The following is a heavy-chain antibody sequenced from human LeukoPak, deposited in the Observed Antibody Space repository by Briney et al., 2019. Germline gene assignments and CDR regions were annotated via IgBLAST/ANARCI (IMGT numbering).Heavy chain of an antibody. V-gene: IGHV1-69*04. CDR1: GGTFSSYV. D-gene: IGHD4-4*01. Sequence: SVKVSCKASGGTFSSYVISWVRQAPGQGVEWMGRIIPILGIANYAQKFQGRVTITADKSTSTAYMELSSLRSEDTAVYYCARREMTTINGHFHHWGQGTLVTVSS. J-gene: IGHJ1*01. CDR3: ARREMTTINGHFHH. CDR2: IIPILGIA.